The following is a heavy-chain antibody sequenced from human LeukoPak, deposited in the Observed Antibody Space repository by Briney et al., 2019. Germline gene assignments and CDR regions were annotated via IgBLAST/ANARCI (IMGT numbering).Heavy chain of an antibody. CDR1: GGSFSGYS. CDR3: ARVEYDFWSGYSDAFDI. V-gene: IGHV4-34*01. Sequence: PSETLSLTCAVYGGSFSGYSWNWIRQPPVKGLEWIGEINHSGGTNYNPSLKSRVTISVDTSKKQFSLKLSSVTAADTAVYYCARVEYDFWSGYSDAFDIWGQGTMVTVSS. J-gene: IGHJ3*02. D-gene: IGHD3-3*01. CDR2: INHSGGT.